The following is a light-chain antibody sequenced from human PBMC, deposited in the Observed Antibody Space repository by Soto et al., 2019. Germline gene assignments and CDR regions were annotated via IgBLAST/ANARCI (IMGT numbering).Light chain of an antibody. J-gene: IGKJ4*01. V-gene: IGKV1-12*01. CDR1: QGISSW. CDR2: AAS. CDR3: QQANSFPLT. Sequence: DIQMTQSPSSVSASVGDIVTITCRASQGISSWLASYQQKPGKAPKLLIYAASSLQSGVPSRFSGSVSGTDFTLTISSLQPEDFATYYCQQANSFPLTFDGGTKVEIK.